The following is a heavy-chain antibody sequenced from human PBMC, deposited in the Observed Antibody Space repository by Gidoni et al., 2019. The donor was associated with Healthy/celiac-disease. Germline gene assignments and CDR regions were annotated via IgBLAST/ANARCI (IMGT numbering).Heavy chain of an antibody. Sequence: LQLQDSRPGLVKPSETLSLTFTVSCGSISSSSYYWGWIRQPPGKGLEWIGSIYYSGRTYYNPYLKSRGTISVDTSKNQFALKLSSVTAADTAVYYCARLPQWELQDYFDYGGQGTLVTVSS. J-gene: IGHJ4*02. V-gene: IGHV4-39*01. CDR3: ARLPQWELQDYFDY. CDR1: CGSISSSSYY. D-gene: IGHD1-26*01. CDR2: IYYSGRT.